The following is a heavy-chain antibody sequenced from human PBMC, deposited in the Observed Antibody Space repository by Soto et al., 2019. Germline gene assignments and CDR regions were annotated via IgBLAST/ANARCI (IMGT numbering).Heavy chain of an antibody. CDR1: GDSISSSHW. J-gene: IGHJ4*02. CDR2: IFHSGTT. D-gene: IGHD1-1*01. Sequence: QVQLQESGPGLVEPSGTLSLTCAVSGDSISSSHWWSWVRQPPGKGLEWIGEIFHSGTTKYNPSLESRVTMSVDKSNNHLSLKLRSVTAADMAVYYCARQLERGDLPEGFEYWGQGTLATVSS. CDR3: ARQLERGDLPEGFEY. V-gene: IGHV4-4*02.